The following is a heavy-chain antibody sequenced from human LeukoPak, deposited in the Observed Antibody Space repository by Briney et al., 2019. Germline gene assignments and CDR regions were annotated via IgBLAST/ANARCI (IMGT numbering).Heavy chain of an antibody. V-gene: IGHV1-2*02. CDR2: INPHSGGA. D-gene: IGHD4-23*01. J-gene: IGHJ3*02. CDR3: TRFEDYGGKRDVFDI. CDR1: GYTFTAYY. Sequence: GASVKVSCKASGYTFTAYYINWVRQAPGQGLEWVGWINPHSGGAVYAQGFEGRVTMTRDTSISTAYMELNNLRSDDTAFYYCTRFEDYGGKRDVFDIWGQGTMVTVSS.